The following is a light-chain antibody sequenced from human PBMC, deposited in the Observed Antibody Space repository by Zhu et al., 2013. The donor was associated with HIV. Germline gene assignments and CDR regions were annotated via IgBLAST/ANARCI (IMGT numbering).Light chain of an antibody. CDR2: EAS. V-gene: IGKV3-11*01. J-gene: IGKJ1*01. Sequence: EVVMTQSPATLSASPGERATLSCRASQSVSTNLARYRQRPGQAPRLLIDEASTRATGIPGRFSGSGSGTDFTLTISSLEPEDFAVYYCQQRSNWPPTWTFGQGTKVEIK. CDR1: QSVSTN. CDR3: QQRSNWPPTWT.